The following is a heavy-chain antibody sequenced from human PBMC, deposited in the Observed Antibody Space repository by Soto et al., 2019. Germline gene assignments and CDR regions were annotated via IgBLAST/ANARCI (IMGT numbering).Heavy chain of an antibody. CDR1: GFTFNNYA. V-gene: IGHV3-23*01. J-gene: IGHJ4*02. CDR2: ISGGGDTT. Sequence: EVPLLESGGGLVQPGGSLRLSCAASGFTFNNYAMTWVRQAPGKGLEWVSAISGGGDTTSYADSVKGRFTVSRDGSKNTPYLPMSSLRAEDTALYYCAKGRGGSGSLTPRVDFWGQGTLVTVSS. D-gene: IGHD3-10*01. CDR3: AKGRGGSGSLTPRVDF.